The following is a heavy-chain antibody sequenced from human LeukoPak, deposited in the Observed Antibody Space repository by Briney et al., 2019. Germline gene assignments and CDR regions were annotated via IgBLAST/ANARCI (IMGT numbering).Heavy chain of an antibody. CDR1: GFTFSSYS. CDR3: ARDKPPYYYDSSGYHYFDY. Sequence: GGSLRLSCAASGFTFSSYSMNWVRQAPGKGLEWVSYISSSSSTIYYADSVKGRFTISRDNAKNSLYLQMNSLRAEDTAVYYCARDKPPYYYDSSGYHYFDYWGRGTLVTVSS. V-gene: IGHV3-48*01. D-gene: IGHD3-22*01. J-gene: IGHJ4*02. CDR2: ISSSSSTI.